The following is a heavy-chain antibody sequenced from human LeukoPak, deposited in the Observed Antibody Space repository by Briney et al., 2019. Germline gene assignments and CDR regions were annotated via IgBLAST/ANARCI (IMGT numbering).Heavy chain of an antibody. D-gene: IGHD4-23*01. CDR3: ARGTSSGNSNWFDP. V-gene: IGHV1-2*06. CDR2: FNPNSGGT. CDR1: GYTFTGYY. J-gene: IGHJ5*02. Sequence: GASVKVSCKASGYTFTGYYINWVQQAPGQGLEWIGRFNPNSGGTNYAQKFQDRVTMTRDTSISTAYMELSRLRSDDTAVYYCARGTSSGNSNWFDPWGQGTLVTVSS.